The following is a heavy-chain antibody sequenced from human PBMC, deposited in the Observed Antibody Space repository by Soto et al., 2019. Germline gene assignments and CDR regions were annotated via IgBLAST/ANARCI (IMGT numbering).Heavy chain of an antibody. D-gene: IGHD6-19*01. J-gene: IGHJ4*02. CDR1: GDSVSSNTAA. Sequence: TLSRTCAISGDSVSSNTAAWNWIRSSPSRGLEWLGRTYYRSNWRHDYAVSVKSRITVNPDTSKNHFSLQLNSVTPDDTAVYYCARGVAGSGFDLWGQGTLVIVSS. CDR3: ARGVAGSGFDL. CDR2: TYYRSNWRH. V-gene: IGHV6-1*01.